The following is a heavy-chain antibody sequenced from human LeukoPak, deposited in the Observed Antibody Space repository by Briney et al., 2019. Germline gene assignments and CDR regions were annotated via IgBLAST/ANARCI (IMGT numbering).Heavy chain of an antibody. CDR2: ISPSSTYI. V-gene: IGHV3-21*06. J-gene: IGHJ4*02. CDR3: ASDFTGGEYFAS. CDR1: GFTFSSFK. Sequence: PGGSLRLSCAASGFTFSSFKMTWVRQAPGKGLEWVASISPSSTYIYYGDSLKGRVTVSRDNAKSLLFLHMSSLRPDDTAVCHCASDFTGGEYFASWSQGALVSVSS. D-gene: IGHD3-16*01.